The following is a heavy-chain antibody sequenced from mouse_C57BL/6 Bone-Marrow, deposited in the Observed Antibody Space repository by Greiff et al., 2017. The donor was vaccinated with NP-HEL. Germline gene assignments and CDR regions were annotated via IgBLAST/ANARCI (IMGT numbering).Heavy chain of an antibody. Sequence: VQLQQSGAELVKPGASVKISCKASGYAFSSYWMNWVKQRPGKGLEWIGQIYPGDGDTNYNGKFKGKATLTADKSSSTAYMQLSSLTSEDSAVYFCARYDYDEGPWFAYWGQGTLVTVSA. CDR2: IYPGDGDT. D-gene: IGHD2-4*01. CDR1: GYAFSSYW. V-gene: IGHV1-80*01. J-gene: IGHJ3*01. CDR3: ARYDYDEGPWFAY.